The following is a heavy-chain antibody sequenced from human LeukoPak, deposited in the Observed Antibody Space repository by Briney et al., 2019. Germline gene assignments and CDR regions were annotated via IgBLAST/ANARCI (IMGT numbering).Heavy chain of an antibody. V-gene: IGHV2-5*01. CDR2: IYWNDDK. CDR1: GFSLSTSGVG. Sequence: SGPTLVKPTQTLTLTCTFSGFSLSTSGVGVGWIRQPPGKALEWLALIYWNDDKRYSPSLKSRLTITKDTSKNQVVLTMTNMDPVDTATYYRAHGTVDFWSGYYPFDYWGQGTLVTVSS. J-gene: IGHJ4*02. CDR3: AHGTVDFWSGYYPFDY. D-gene: IGHD3-3*01.